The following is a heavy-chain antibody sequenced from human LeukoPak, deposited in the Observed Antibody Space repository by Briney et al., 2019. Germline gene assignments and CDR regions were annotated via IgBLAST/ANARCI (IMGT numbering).Heavy chain of an antibody. CDR2: ISWNSGSI. CDR3: ARVAGGGKHDAFDI. V-gene: IGHV3-9*03. D-gene: IGHD6-19*01. Sequence: GGSLRLSCAASGFTFDDYAMHWVRQAPGKGLEWVSGISWNSGSIGYADSVKGRFTISRDNAKNSLYLQMNSLRAEDMALYYCARVAGGGKHDAFDIWGQGTMVTVSS. J-gene: IGHJ3*02. CDR1: GFTFDDYA.